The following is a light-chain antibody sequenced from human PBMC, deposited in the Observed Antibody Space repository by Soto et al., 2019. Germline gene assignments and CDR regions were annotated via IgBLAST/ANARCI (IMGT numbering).Light chain of an antibody. V-gene: IGKV1-39*01. CDR1: QSISSY. CDR3: QQSYSTWT. CDR2: AAS. J-gene: IGKJ1*01. Sequence: DIQMTQSPSSLSASVGARVTITCRASQSISSYLNWYQQKPGKAPNLLIYAASSLQSGVPSRFSGSGSGTDFTLTISSLQPEDFATDYCQQSYSTWTFGQGTKVDIK.